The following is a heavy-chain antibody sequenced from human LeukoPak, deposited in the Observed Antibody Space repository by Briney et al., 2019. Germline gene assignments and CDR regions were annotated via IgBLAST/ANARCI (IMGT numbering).Heavy chain of an antibody. V-gene: IGHV1-69*13. Sequence: SVKVSCKASGGTFSSYAISWVRQAPGQGLEWMGGITPIFGTANYAQKFQGRVTITADESTSTAYMELSSLRSEDTAVYYCAKVSESNYDILTGYYTPYYFDYWGQGTLVTVSS. CDR2: ITPIFGTA. J-gene: IGHJ4*02. D-gene: IGHD3-9*01. CDR1: GGTFSSYA. CDR3: AKVSESNYDILTGYYTPYYFDY.